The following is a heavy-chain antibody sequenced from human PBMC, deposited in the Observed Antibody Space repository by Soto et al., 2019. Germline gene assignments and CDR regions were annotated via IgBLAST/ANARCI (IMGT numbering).Heavy chain of an antibody. CDR1: GYSFTSYW. V-gene: IGHV5-51*01. D-gene: IGHD5-12*01. Sequence: GESLKISCKGSGYSFTSYWIGWVRQMPGKGLEWMGIIYPGDSDTRYSPSFQGQVTISADKSISTAYLQWSSLKASDTAMYYCARLYRGTSLTAGDIVATDYYYYYMDVWGKGTTVTVSS. J-gene: IGHJ6*03. CDR2: IYPGDSDT. CDR3: ARLYRGTSLTAGDIVATDYYYYYMDV.